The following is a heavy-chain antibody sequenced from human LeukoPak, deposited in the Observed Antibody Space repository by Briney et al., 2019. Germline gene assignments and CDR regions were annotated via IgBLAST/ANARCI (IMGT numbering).Heavy chain of an antibody. D-gene: IGHD1-26*01. J-gene: IGHJ3*02. V-gene: IGHV4-59*08. CDR1: GGSISSYY. CDR2: IYYSGST. CDR3: ASQSNSGSYSRGAFDI. Sequence: SETLSLTCTVSGGSISSYYRSWIRQPPGKGLEWIGYIYYSGSTNYNPSLKSRVTISVDTSKNQFSLKLSSVTAADTAVYYCASQSNSGSYSRGAFDIWGQGTMVTVSS.